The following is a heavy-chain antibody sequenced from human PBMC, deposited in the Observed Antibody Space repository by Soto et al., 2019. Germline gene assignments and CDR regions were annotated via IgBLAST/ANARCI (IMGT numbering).Heavy chain of an antibody. Sequence: ASVKVSCKASGYTFTSYAMHWVRQAPGQRLEWMGWINAGNGNAKYSQKFKGRVTITRDTSASTAYMELSRLRSEDTAVYYCARAGVDSSSRYYFDYWGQGTLVTVSS. CDR3: ARAGVDSSSRYYFDY. J-gene: IGHJ4*02. CDR1: GYTFTSYA. V-gene: IGHV1-3*01. D-gene: IGHD6-6*01. CDR2: INAGNGNA.